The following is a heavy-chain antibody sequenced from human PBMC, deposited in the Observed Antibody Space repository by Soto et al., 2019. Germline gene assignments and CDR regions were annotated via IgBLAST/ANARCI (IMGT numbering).Heavy chain of an antibody. CDR3: ARGGVFITIPQGPKTAMDV. CDR2: INPSGGST. Sequence: ASVKVSWKASGYTFTSYYMHWVRQAPGQGLEWMGIINPSGGSTSYAQKFQGRVTMTRDTSTSTVYMELSSLRSEDTAVYYCARGGVFITIPQGPKTAMDVWGQGTTVTVSS. D-gene: IGHD3-10*01. CDR1: GYTFTSYY. J-gene: IGHJ6*02. V-gene: IGHV1-46*01.